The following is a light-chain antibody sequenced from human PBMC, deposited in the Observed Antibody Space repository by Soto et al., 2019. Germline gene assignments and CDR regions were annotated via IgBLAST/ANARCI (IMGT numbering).Light chain of an antibody. J-gene: IGLJ2*01. CDR3: CSYAPSRTLL. CDR1: SSDVGTYNL. V-gene: IGLV2-23*01. Sequence: QSALTQPASVSGSPGESITISCTGTSSDVGTYNLVTWYQQHPGRVPKLILYESNKRPSGVSRRFSASKSGNTASLTISGLQAEDEADYFCCSYAPSRTLLFGGGTKVTVL. CDR2: ESN.